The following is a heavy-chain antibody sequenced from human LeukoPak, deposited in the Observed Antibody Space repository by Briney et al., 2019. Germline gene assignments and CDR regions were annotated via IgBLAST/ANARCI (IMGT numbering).Heavy chain of an antibody. CDR3: ARRGFVGSTRWSWFDP. D-gene: IGHD1-26*01. CDR2: ISYDGSNK. CDR1: GFTFSSYA. Sequence: GGSLRLSCAASGFTFSSYAMHWVRQAPGKGLEWVAVISYDGSNKYYADSVKGRFTISRDNSKNTLYLQMNSLRADDTAVYYCARRGFVGSTRWSWFDPWGQGTLVTVSS. V-gene: IGHV3-30-3*01. J-gene: IGHJ5*02.